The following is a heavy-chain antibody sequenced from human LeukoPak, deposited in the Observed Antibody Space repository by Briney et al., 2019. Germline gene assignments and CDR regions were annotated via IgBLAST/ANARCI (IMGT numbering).Heavy chain of an antibody. J-gene: IGHJ4*02. D-gene: IGHD6-19*01. V-gene: IGHV4-59*08. CDR2: IFYSGIS. Sequence: SETLSLTCTVSGDSISRYYWSWIRQSPGKGLEWIGYIFYSGISNYNPSLKSRVTISVDTSKNQFSLKLSSVTAADTAVYYCARLPALNSGWYYFDYWGQGTLVTVSS. CDR1: GDSISRYY. CDR3: ARLPALNSGWYYFDY.